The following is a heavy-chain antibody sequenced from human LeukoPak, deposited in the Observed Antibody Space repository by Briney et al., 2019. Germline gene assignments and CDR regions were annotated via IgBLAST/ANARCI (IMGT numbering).Heavy chain of an antibody. J-gene: IGHJ5*02. D-gene: IGHD2-2*01. CDR2: ISSSGSTV. Sequence: GGSLRLSCAASGFTFSDYYMSWIRQAPGKGLEWVSYISSSGSTVHYADSVKGRFTISRDNSKNTLYLQMNILRAEDTAVYYCAKRRHCSSATCPNWFDPWGQGTLVTVSS. CDR3: AKRRHCSSATCPNWFDP. V-gene: IGHV3-11*01. CDR1: GFTFSDYY.